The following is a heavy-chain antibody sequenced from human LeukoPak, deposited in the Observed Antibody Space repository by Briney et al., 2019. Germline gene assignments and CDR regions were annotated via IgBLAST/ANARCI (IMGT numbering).Heavy chain of an antibody. CDR2: TRFDGSIK. Sequence: GGSLRLSCAVSGFIFSDYGFHWVRQAPGKGLEWVAVTRFDGSIKQYADSVKGRFTISRDDSKNTLYLQMNFLKSEDTSVYYCARWGGTRQYYFDYWGQGTLVTVSS. V-gene: IGHV3-33*01. D-gene: IGHD1-1*01. J-gene: IGHJ4*02. CDR1: GFIFSDYG. CDR3: ARWGGTRQYYFDY.